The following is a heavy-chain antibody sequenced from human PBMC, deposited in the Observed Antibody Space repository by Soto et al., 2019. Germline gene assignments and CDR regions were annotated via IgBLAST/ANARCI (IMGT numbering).Heavy chain of an antibody. J-gene: IGHJ6*02. CDR3: AGVSWFRGLDV. CDR2: TYYRSSWSN. Sequence: SQTLSLTCAISGDSVSSNSAALNWIRQSPSRGLEWLGRTYYRSSWSNDYAGSVKSRITINPDTLKNQVSLQLFSVTPDDTAVYYCAGVSWFRGLDVWGQGTPVTVS. CDR1: GDSVSSNSAA. V-gene: IGHV6-1*01. D-gene: IGHD3-10*01.